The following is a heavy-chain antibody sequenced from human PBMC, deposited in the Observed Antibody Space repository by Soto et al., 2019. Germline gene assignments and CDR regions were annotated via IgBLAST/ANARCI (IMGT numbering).Heavy chain of an antibody. Sequence: GGSLRLSCAASGFTFSSYAMSWVRQAPGKGLEWVSAISGSGGSTYYADSVKGRFTISRDNSKNTLYLQMNSLRAEDTAVYYCAAAGDLWNDYYYYYGMDVWGQGTTVTVSS. J-gene: IGHJ6*02. CDR2: ISGSGGST. CDR3: AAAGDLWNDYYYYYGMDV. D-gene: IGHD6-13*01. V-gene: IGHV3-23*01. CDR1: GFTFSSYA.